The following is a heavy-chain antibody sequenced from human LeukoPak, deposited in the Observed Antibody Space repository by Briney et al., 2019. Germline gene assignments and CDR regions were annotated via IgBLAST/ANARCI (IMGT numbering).Heavy chain of an antibody. J-gene: IGHJ5*02. CDR1: GFXFSRYG. V-gene: IGHV3-33*05. CDR3: ARWNSNWFDP. Sequence: PGGSLRLSCAASGFXFSRYGIHWVRQAPGKGLEWVTGISYDGSNKHYSDSVKGRLTISRDNSKNTLDLQMNSLTAEDTAVYYCARWNSNWFDPWGQGTLVTVSS. CDR2: ISYDGSNK. D-gene: IGHD1-7*01.